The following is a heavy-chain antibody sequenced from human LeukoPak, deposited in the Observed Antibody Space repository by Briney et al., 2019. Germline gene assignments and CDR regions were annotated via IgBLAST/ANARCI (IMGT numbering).Heavy chain of an antibody. Sequence: SETLSLTCTVSGGSISSGSYYWSWIRQPAGKGLEWIGRIYTSGSTNYNPSLKSRVTISVDTSKNQFSLKLSSVTAADTAVYYCARESGDRDSSGASPFDYWGQGTLVTVSS. CDR2: IYTSGST. CDR1: GGSISSGSYY. D-gene: IGHD3-22*01. CDR3: ARESGDRDSSGASPFDY. V-gene: IGHV4-61*02. J-gene: IGHJ4*02.